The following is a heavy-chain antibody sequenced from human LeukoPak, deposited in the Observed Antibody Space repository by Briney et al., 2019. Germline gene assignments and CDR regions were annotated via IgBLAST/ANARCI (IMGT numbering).Heavy chain of an antibody. V-gene: IGHV3-11*01. CDR3: STLPFYAMGV. CDR1: GLIFSDQY. Sequence: GGSLRLSCAASGLIFSDQYMIWIRQTPGKGLEWVSFISGSGANRFYADSMKGRFTISKDNTKNSLYLQMNSLRAEDTAIYYCSTLPFYAMGVWGQGTTVTVSS. J-gene: IGHJ6*02. CDR2: ISGSGANR.